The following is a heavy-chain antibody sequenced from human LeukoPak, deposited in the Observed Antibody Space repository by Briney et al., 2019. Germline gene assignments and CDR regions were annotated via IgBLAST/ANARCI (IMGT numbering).Heavy chain of an antibody. D-gene: IGHD4-23*01. CDR1: GGSISSYY. CDR2: IYYSGST. V-gene: IGHV4-59*01. Sequence: SETLSLTCTVSGGSISSYYWSWIRQPPGKGLEWIGYIYYSGSTNYNPSLKSRVTISADTSKNQFSLKLSSVTAADTAVYYCARLIYGGNSAFDYWGQGTLVTVSS. J-gene: IGHJ4*02. CDR3: ARLIYGGNSAFDY.